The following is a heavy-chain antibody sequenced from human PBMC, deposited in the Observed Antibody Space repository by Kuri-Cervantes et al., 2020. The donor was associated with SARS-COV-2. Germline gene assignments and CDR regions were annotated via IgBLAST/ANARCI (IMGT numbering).Heavy chain of an antibody. Sequence: ASVKVSCKVSGYTLTELSMHWVRQAPGKGLEWMGGFDPEDGETIYAQKFQGRVTMTRDTSISTAYMELSRLRSDDTAVYYCARDLGPNSSSWQFDIWGQGTMVTVSS. J-gene: IGHJ3*02. D-gene: IGHD6-13*01. CDR3: ARDLGPNSSSWQFDI. V-gene: IGHV1-24*01. CDR1: GYTLTELS. CDR2: FDPEDGET.